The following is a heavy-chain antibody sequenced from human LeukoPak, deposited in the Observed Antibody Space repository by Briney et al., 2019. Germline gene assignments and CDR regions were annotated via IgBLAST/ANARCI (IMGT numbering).Heavy chain of an antibody. CDR2: INSDGSTT. D-gene: IGHD6-19*01. CDR3: ARVIYSGWEGELSD. CDR1: GFTFSSYW. Sequence: PGGSLRLSRAASGFTFSSYWMHWVRQAPGKGLVWVSRINSDGSTTSYADSVMGRFTISRDNAKNTLYLQMNSLRAEDTAVYYCARVIYSGWEGELSDWGQGTLVTVSS. V-gene: IGHV3-74*01. J-gene: IGHJ4*02.